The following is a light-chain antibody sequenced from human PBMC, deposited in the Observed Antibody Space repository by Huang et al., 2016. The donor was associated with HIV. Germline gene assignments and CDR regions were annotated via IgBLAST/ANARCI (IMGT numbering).Light chain of an antibody. V-gene: IGKV1-5*03. CDR2: KAS. CDR1: PSISNW. CDR3: QQSHTSPYT. Sequence: DIQMTQSPSTLPASVGDRVTITCRASPSISNWLAWYQQKPGKAPDPLIYKASSLQIGVPSRFSGSGSGTEFTLTIRGLQPDDFATYFCQQSHTSPYTFGQGTKLEFK. J-gene: IGKJ2*01.